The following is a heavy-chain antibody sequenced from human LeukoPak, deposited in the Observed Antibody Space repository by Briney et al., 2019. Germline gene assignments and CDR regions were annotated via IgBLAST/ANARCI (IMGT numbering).Heavy chain of an antibody. J-gene: IGHJ5*02. D-gene: IGHD3-9*01. CDR2: NYTSGST. V-gene: IGHV4-4*07. Sequence: SETLSLTCAFWVGFISIYYWSWMRQPSGKGLEGRGRNYTSGSTNYNTSLKSRVTMSVDTSKNQFSLKLSSVTAADTAVYYCASELGDYDILTGYYPFDPWGQGTLVTVSS. CDR1: VGFISIYY. CDR3: ASELGDYDILTGYYPFDP.